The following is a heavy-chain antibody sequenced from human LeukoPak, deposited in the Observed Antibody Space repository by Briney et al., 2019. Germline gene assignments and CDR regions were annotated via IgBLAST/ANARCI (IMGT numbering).Heavy chain of an antibody. Sequence: GGSLRLSCAASGFTFSSYGMHWVRQAPGKGLEWVAVISYDGSNKYYADSVRGRFTISRDNAKNSLYLQMNSLRAEDTAVYYCAELGITMIGGVWGKGTTVTISS. CDR1: GFTFSSYG. J-gene: IGHJ6*04. CDR2: ISYDGSNK. V-gene: IGHV3-30*18. D-gene: IGHD3-10*02. CDR3: AELGITMIGGV.